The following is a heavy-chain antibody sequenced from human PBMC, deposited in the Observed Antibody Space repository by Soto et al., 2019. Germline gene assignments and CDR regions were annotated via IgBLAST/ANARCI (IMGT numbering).Heavy chain of an antibody. V-gene: IGHV1-2*02. CDR1: GYTFTGYY. CDR2: INPNSGGT. D-gene: IGHD3-10*01. CDR3: ARDGPVIRGVIEGYYYYYGMDV. J-gene: IGHJ6*02. Sequence: ASVKVSCKASGYTFTGYYMHWVRQAPGQGLEWMGWINPNSGGTNYAQKFQGRVTMTRDTSISTAYMELSRLRSDDTAVYYCARDGPVIRGVIEGYYYYYGMDVWGQGTTVTVSS.